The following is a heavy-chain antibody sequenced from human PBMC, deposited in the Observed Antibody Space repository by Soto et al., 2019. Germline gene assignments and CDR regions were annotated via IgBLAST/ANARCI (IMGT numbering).Heavy chain of an antibody. CDR2: IYYSGST. CDR3: ARDERIAAAGTYYYYGMDV. V-gene: IGHV4-31*03. D-gene: IGHD6-13*01. J-gene: IGHJ6*02. Sequence: SETLSLTCTVSGGSISSGGYYWSWIRQHPGKGLEWIGYIYYSGSTYYNPSLKSRVTISVDTSKNQFSLKLSSVTAADTAVYYCARDERIAAAGTYYYYGMDVWGQGTTVTVSS. CDR1: GGSISSGGYY.